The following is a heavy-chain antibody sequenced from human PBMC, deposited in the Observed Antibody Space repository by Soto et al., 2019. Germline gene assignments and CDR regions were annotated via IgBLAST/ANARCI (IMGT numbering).Heavy chain of an antibody. J-gene: IGHJ4*02. CDR2: LKWNGDNV. D-gene: IGHD2-21*02. V-gene: IGHV3-9*01. CDR3: AKDGGHCSGVDCFFHT. Sequence: GGSLRLSCAASGFNFDAYAMHWVRQAPGKGLEWVSGLKWNGDNVGYADSVRGRFTISRDNAKNSLYLQMNSLRVEDTAFYYCAKDGGHCSGVDCFFHTWGQGTLVTVSS. CDR1: GFNFDAYA.